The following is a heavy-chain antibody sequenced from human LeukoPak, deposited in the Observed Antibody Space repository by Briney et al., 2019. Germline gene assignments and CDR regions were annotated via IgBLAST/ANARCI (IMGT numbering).Heavy chain of an antibody. CDR2: IYSGGST. CDR1: GVTVSSNY. Sequence: GGSLRLSCAASGVTVSSNYMSWVRQAPGKGLEWVSVIYSGGSTYYADSVKGRFTISRHNSKNTLYLQMNSLRAEDTAVYYCARDPRHYDILIGDNWFDPWGQGTLVTVSS. D-gene: IGHD3-9*01. V-gene: IGHV3-53*04. CDR3: ARDPRHYDILIGDNWFDP. J-gene: IGHJ5*02.